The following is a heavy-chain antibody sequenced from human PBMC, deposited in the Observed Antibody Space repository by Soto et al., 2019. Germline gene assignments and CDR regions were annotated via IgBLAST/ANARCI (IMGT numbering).Heavy chain of an antibody. J-gene: IGHJ3*02. CDR2: FDPADGEP. Sequence: QVQLVQSGAEVKKPGASVKVSCKVSGYTLTDLSMHWVRQAPGKGLEWMGGFDPADGEPIYAQKFQSRVTMTGDTSTDTADMERSSLRSEDTDVYYCATRAFDGRQEAAFDIWGQGTMVTVSS. CDR3: ATRAFDGRQEAAFDI. V-gene: IGHV1-24*01. CDR1: GYTLTDLS. D-gene: IGHD3-3*02.